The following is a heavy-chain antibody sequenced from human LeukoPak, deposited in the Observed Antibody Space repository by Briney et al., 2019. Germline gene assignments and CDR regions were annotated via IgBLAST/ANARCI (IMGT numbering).Heavy chain of an antibody. J-gene: IGHJ6*02. Sequence: ASVKVSCKASGYTFTSYYMHWVRQAPGQGLEWMGIINPSGGSTSYAQKFQGRVTITRDTSASTAYMELSSLRSEDTAVYYCARTRYFDWLLSDYYYGMDVWGQGTTVTVSS. D-gene: IGHD3-9*01. CDR1: GYTFTSYY. CDR3: ARTRYFDWLLSDYYYGMDV. CDR2: INPSGGST. V-gene: IGHV1-46*01.